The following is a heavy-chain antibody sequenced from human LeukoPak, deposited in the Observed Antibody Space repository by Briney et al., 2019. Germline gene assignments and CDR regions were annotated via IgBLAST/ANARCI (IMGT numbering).Heavy chain of an antibody. CDR3: ARDLGYYDSSGCYYGSSYYYYYYGMDV. Sequence: QPGGSLRLSCAASGFTFSSYEMNWVRQAPGKGLEWVSYISSSGSTIYYADSVKGRFTISRDNAKNSLYLQMNSLRAEDTAVYYCARDLGYYDSSGCYYGSSYYYYYYGMDVWGQGTTVTVSS. CDR2: ISSSGSTI. J-gene: IGHJ6*02. V-gene: IGHV3-48*03. CDR1: GFTFSSYE. D-gene: IGHD3-22*01.